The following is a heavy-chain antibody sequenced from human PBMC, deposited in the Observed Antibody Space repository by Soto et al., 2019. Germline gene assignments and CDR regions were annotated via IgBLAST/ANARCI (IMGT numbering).Heavy chain of an antibody. Sequence: PSETLSLTCTVSGGSISSYYWSWIRHPPGKGLEWIGYIYYSGSTNYNPSLKSRVTIPVLTSKNQYSLNLSSVTAAHTAEYYCDGVWSRYGRYAPWGQGTLFTASS. J-gene: IGHJ5*02. V-gene: IGHV4-59*01. CDR2: IYYSGST. CDR1: GGSISSYY. CDR3: DGVWSRYGRYAP. D-gene: IGHD3-10*01.